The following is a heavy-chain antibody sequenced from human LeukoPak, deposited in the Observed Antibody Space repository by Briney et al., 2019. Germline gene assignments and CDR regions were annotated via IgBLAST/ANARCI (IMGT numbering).Heavy chain of an antibody. Sequence: SETLSLTCTVSGGSISSHYWSWIRQPPGKGLEWIGYIYYSGSTNYNPSLKSRVTISVDTSKNQFSLKLGSVTAADTAVYYCARHDYGDDWFDPWGQGTLVTVSS. D-gene: IGHD4-17*01. CDR3: ARHDYGDDWFDP. V-gene: IGHV4-59*11. J-gene: IGHJ5*02. CDR1: GGSISSHY. CDR2: IYYSGST.